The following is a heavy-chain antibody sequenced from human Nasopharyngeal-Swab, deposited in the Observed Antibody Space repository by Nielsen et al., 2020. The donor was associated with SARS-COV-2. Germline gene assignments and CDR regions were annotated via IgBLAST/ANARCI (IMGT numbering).Heavy chain of an antibody. D-gene: IGHD2-2*01. Sequence: GESLKISCKGSGYSFTSYWISWVRQMPGKGLEWMGRIDPSDSYTNYSPSFQGHVTISADKSISTAYLQWSSLKAPDTAMYYCARHHCSSTSCYVDFDYWGQGTLVTVSS. CDR3: ARHHCSSTSCYVDFDY. CDR1: GYSFTSYW. V-gene: IGHV5-10-1*01. CDR2: IDPSDSYT. J-gene: IGHJ4*02.